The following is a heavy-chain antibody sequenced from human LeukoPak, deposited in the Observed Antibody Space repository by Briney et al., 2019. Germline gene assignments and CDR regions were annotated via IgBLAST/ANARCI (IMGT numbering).Heavy chain of an antibody. CDR1: GFTVSSNY. V-gene: IGHV3-15*01. Sequence: GGSLRLSCAASGFTVSSNYMSWVRQAPGKGLEWVGRIKSKTDGGTTDYAAPVKGRFTISRDDSKNTLYLQMNSLKTEDTAVYYCTTDVSEDDFWSGYGFDYWGQGTLVTVSS. CDR3: TTDVSEDDFWSGYGFDY. D-gene: IGHD3-3*01. J-gene: IGHJ4*02. CDR2: IKSKTDGGTT.